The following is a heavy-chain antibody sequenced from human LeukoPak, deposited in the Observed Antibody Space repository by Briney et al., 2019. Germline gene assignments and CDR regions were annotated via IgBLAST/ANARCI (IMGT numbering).Heavy chain of an antibody. V-gene: IGHV3-23*01. CDR3: AKADYASGTYGAFDY. CDR2: IRGSGDST. CDR1: GFTFGDYV. Sequence: GGSLRLSCTASGFTFGDYVMSWVRQAPGKGLEWVSAIRGSGDSTYYADSVKGRFTISRDNSKSTLYLQMNSLRAEDTAVYYCAKADYASGTYGAFDYWGQGTLVTVSS. J-gene: IGHJ4*02. D-gene: IGHD3-10*01.